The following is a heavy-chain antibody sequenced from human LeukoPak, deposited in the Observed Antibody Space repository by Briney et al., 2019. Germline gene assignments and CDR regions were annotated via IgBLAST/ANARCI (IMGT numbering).Heavy chain of an antibody. Sequence: ASVKVSCKASGYTFTGYYMHWVRQTPGQGLEWMGWINPNSGGTNYAQKFQGRVTMTRDTSISTAYMELSRLRSDDTAVYYCARDFLASTFDIWRQGTMVTVSS. CDR3: ARDFLASTFDI. J-gene: IGHJ3*02. V-gene: IGHV1-2*02. CDR1: GYTFTGYY. CDR2: INPNSGGT.